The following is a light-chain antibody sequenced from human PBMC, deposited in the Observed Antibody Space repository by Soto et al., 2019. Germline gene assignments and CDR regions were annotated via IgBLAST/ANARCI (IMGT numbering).Light chain of an antibody. CDR1: KSDLGTYNY. Sequence: QSALTQPRSVSGSPGQSVTISCTGNKSDLGTYNYVSWYQQQPGKAPKLMIYGVNMRPSGVPDRFSASKSGNTASLTISGLQADDEADYYCCSFARSAVFGGGTKLTVL. CDR3: CSFARSAV. CDR2: GVN. V-gene: IGLV2-11*01. J-gene: IGLJ2*01.